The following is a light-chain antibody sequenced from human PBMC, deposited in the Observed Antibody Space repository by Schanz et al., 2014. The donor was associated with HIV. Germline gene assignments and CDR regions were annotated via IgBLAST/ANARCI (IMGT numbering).Light chain of an antibody. CDR3: ATWDDSLNAWV. V-gene: IGLV1-40*01. CDR2: GNT. Sequence: QSVLTQPPSVSGAPGQRVTISCTGTRSNIGAGYDVHWYQQLPGAAPKLLIYGNTNRPSGVPDRFSGSKSGTAASLAISGLQSEDEGDYYCATWDDSLNAWVFGGGTKLTVL. CDR1: RSNIGAGYD. J-gene: IGLJ3*02.